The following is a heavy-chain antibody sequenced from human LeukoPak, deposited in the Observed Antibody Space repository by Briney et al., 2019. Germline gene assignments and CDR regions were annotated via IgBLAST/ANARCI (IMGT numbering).Heavy chain of an antibody. CDR3: AREGSGYAFDY. J-gene: IGHJ4*02. Sequence: ASVKVSCKASGYTFTGYGISWVRQAPGQGLEWMGWMNPNSGNTGYAQKFQGRVTMTRNTSISTAYMELSSLRSEDTAVYYCAREGSGYAFDYWGQGTLVTVSS. D-gene: IGHD6-19*01. CDR2: MNPNSGNT. V-gene: IGHV1-8*02. CDR1: GYTFTGYG.